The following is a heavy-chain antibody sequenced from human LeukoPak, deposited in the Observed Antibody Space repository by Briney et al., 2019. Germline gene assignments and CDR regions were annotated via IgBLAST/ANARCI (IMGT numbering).Heavy chain of an antibody. V-gene: IGHV3-23*01. CDR2: IGAGGTFT. CDR1: GFTFSSYA. D-gene: IGHD1-26*01. CDR3: GKRLTSWELEY. Sequence: GGSLRLSCTASGFTFSSYAMNWVRQAPGKGLEWVSGIGAGGTFTYYADSVKGRFTISRDNSRNTPYLQMNSLRADDTAVYYCGKRLTSWELEYWGQGTLVTVSS. J-gene: IGHJ4*02.